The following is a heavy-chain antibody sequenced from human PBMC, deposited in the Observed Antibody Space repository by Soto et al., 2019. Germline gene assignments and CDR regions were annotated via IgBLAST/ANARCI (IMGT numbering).Heavy chain of an antibody. J-gene: IGHJ4*02. CDR2: IAGSRNDGIT. Sequence: PGGSLRRSWAASRFIFSKYASTWVRQAPGKGLERVSFIAGSRNDGITKYADSVKGRFPISRDNSKNTLHLQMSSLRAEDTAVYYCVKDPPDYGDNYCGQGTLVTVSS. CDR1: RFIFSKYA. D-gene: IGHD4-17*01. CDR3: VKDPPDYGDNY. V-gene: IGHV3-23*01.